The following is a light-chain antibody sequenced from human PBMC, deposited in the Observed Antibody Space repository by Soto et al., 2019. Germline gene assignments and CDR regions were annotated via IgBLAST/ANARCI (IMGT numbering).Light chain of an antibody. CDR3: SSYAGSNNVV. CDR1: SSDVGGYNY. V-gene: IGLV2-8*01. J-gene: IGLJ2*01. Sequence: QAVLTQPPSASVSPGQSVPISCTGTSSDVGGYNYVSWYQQHPGKAPKLMIYEVSKRPSGVPDRFSGSKSGNTASLTVSGLQAEDEADYYCSSYAGSNNVVFGGGTKVTVL. CDR2: EVS.